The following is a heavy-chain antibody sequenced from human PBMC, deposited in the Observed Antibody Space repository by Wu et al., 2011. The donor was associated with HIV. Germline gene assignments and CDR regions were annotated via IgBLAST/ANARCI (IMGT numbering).Heavy chain of an antibody. CDR2: MSPNSGNT. Sequence: QVQLVQSGAEVKQPGASVKVSCKASGYTFTSYDINWVRQVTGQGLEWMGWMSPNSGNTGYAQNFQGRVTMTRNTSISTAYMDLSSLTSEDTAVYFCTRVIHRRITTAGPDYYYYAMDVWAKGPRSPSP. J-gene: IGHJ6*02. CDR3: TRVIHRRITTAGPDYYYYAMDV. D-gene: IGHD6-13*01. CDR1: GYTFTSYD. V-gene: IGHV1-8*01.